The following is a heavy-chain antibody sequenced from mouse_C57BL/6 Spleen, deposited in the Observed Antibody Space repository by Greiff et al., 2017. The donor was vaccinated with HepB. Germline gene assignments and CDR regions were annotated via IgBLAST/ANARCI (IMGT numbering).Heavy chain of an antibody. J-gene: IGHJ1*03. D-gene: IGHD1-1*01. CDR2: FYPGSGSI. CDR1: GYTFTEYT. V-gene: IGHV1-62-2*01. CDR3: ARHPYGSSPYWYFDV. Sequence: VKLMESGAELVKPGASVKLSCKASGYTFTEYTIHWVKQRSGQGLEWIGWFYPGSGSIKYNEKFKDKATLTADKSSSTVYMELSRLTSEDSAVYFCARHPYGSSPYWYFDVWGTGTTVTVSS.